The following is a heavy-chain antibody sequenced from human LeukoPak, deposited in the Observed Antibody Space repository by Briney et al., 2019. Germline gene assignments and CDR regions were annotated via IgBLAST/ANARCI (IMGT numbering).Heavy chain of an antibody. CDR3: ARETGYCSSTSCPRNTNWFDP. J-gene: IGHJ5*02. D-gene: IGHD2-2*01. CDR2: IIPIFGTA. CDR1: GYTFTSYG. V-gene: IGHV1-69*13. Sequence: ASVKVSCKASGYTFTSYGISWVRQAPGQGLEWMGGIIPIFGTANYAQKFQGRVTITADESTSTAYMELSSLRSEDTAVYYCARETGYCSSTSCPRNTNWFDPWGQGTLVTVSS.